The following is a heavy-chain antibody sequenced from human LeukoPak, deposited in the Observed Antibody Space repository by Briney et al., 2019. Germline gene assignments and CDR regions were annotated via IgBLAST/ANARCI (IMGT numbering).Heavy chain of an antibody. J-gene: IGHJ3*02. CDR2: IYYSGSS. CDR1: GGSISSYY. CDR3: ARVSGGSGSYAFDI. Sequence: SETLSLTCTVSGGSISSYYWSWIRQPPGKGLEWIGYIYYSGSSNYNPSLKSRVTISVDRSKNQFSLKLSSVTAADTAVYYCARVSGGSGSYAFDIWGQGTMVTVSP. D-gene: IGHD3-10*01. V-gene: IGHV4-59*12.